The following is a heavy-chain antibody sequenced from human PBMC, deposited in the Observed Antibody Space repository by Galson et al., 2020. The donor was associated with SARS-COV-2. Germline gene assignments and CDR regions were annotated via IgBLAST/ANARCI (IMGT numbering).Heavy chain of an antibody. V-gene: IGHV4-39*01. CDR2: IYHRGTT. J-gene: IGHJ5*02. CDR1: GGSLSSSSYY. D-gene: IGHD5-18*01. Sequence: SETLSLTCTVSGGSLSSSSYYWGWIRQPQGKGLEWIGTIYHRGTTYYNPSLRGRVTISVDTSKNQFSLRLNSVTATDTAIYDCANNGYNYAQGWFDGWGQGTLVAVSS. CDR3: ANNGYNYAQGWFDG.